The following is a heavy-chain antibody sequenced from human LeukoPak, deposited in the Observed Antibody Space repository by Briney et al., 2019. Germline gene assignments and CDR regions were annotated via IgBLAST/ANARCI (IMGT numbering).Heavy chain of an antibody. D-gene: IGHD7-27*01. CDR1: GGSISSYY. Sequence: SETLSLTWTVSGGSISSYYWSWIRQPPGRGPEWIGYIYYSGSTNYNPSLKSRVTISVDTSKNQFSLKLSSVTAADTAVYYCARLTLLGGYYYYGMDVWGQGTTVIAAS. CDR2: IYYSGST. V-gene: IGHV4-59*08. CDR3: ARLTLLGGYYYYGMDV. J-gene: IGHJ6*02.